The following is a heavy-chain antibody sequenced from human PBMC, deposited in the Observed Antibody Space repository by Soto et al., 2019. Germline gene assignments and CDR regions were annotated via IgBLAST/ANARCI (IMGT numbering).Heavy chain of an antibody. D-gene: IGHD3-3*01. CDR1: GGTFSSYA. CDR3: ARDRGYYDFWSGYYTPPRNYYYSGMDV. Sequence: GASVKVSCKASGGTFSSYAISWVRQAPGQGLEWMGGIIPIFGTANYAQKFQGRVTITADESTSTAYMELSSLRSEDTAVYYWARDRGYYDFWSGYYTPPRNYYYSGMDVWGQGPTVTVS. J-gene: IGHJ6*02. V-gene: IGHV1-69*13. CDR2: IIPIFGTA.